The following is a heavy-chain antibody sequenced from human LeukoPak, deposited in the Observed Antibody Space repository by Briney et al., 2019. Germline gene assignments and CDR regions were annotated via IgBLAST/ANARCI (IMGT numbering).Heavy chain of an antibody. V-gene: IGHV3-7*01. Sequence: GGSLRLSCAVSGINFRGYWMAWVRQAPGKGLEWVANMKQDGSEKYYVDSVKGRFTISRDNAKNSLYLEMNSLRVEDTAVNYCARDLGHTGYDLYDYWGQGTLVTVSS. D-gene: IGHD5-12*01. CDR1: GINFRGYW. J-gene: IGHJ4*02. CDR3: ARDLGHTGYDLYDY. CDR2: MKQDGSEK.